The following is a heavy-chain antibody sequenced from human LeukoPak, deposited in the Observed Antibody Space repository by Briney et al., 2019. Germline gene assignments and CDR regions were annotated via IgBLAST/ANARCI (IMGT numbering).Heavy chain of an antibody. CDR2: ISWNSGSI. J-gene: IGHJ6*02. Sequence: GGSLRLSCAASGFTFDDYAMDWVRQAPGKGLEWASGISWNSGSIGYADSVKGRFTISRDNAKNPLYLQMNSLRAEDTALYYCAKDIGSGYERYYYGMDVWGQGTTVTVSS. D-gene: IGHD5-12*01. V-gene: IGHV3-9*01. CDR1: GFTFDDYA. CDR3: AKDIGSGYERYYYGMDV.